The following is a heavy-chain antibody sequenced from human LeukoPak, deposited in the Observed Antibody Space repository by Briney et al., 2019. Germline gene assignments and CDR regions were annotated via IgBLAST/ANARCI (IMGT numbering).Heavy chain of an antibody. V-gene: IGHV4-34*01. CDR1: GGSFSGNY. J-gene: IGHJ4*02. CDR2: VNHSGST. CDR3: ARLYGSGSYYRH. D-gene: IGHD3-10*01. Sequence: SETLSLTCAVYGGSFSGNYWSWIRQPPGKGLDWIGEVNHSGSTSYNPSLKSRVTISADTSKNQFSLKLSSVTAADTAVYYCARLYGSGSYYRHWGQGALVTVSS.